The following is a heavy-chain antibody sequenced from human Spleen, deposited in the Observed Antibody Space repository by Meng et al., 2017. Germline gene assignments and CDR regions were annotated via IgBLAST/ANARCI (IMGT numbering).Heavy chain of an antibody. CDR1: GFTFGDYA. CDR3: TIYTSGHI. D-gene: IGHD6-19*01. V-gene: IGHV3-73*01. J-gene: IGHJ3*02. CDR2: IETKYSSYAT. Sequence: GGSLRLSCTASGFTFGDYAMSWVRQTSEKGLEWIGRIETKYSSYATSYPASLRGRFTISRDDSINTAYLQMNRLKTEDTALYYCTIYTSGHIWGQGKMVTVSS.